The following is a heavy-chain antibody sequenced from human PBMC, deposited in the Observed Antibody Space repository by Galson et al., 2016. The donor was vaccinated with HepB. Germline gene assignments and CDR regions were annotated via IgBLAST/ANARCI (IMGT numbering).Heavy chain of an antibody. J-gene: IGHJ4*02. D-gene: IGHD3-3*01. Sequence: SETLSLTCAVYGGSFSDYYWTWIRQPPGKWLEWIGEINHSGSTNYNPSLKSQVTISLHTSKNQFSLKLTSVTAADTAVYYCTRKLRFLEWVSPSPDNWGQGTLVTVSS. CDR1: GGSFSDYY. CDR3: TRKLRFLEWVSPSPDN. CDR2: INHSGST. V-gene: IGHV4-34*01.